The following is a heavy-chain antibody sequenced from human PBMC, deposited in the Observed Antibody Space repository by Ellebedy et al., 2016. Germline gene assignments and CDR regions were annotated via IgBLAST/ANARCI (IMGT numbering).Heavy chain of an antibody. CDR2: ISYDVSNK. Sequence: GGSLRLSXAASGFTFSSYGMHWVRQAPGKGLEWAAVISYDVSNKYYADSVKGRFTISRDNSKNTLYLQMNSLGAEDTAVYYCAKEVLGCSSTSCYVGYYYYYGMDVWGQGTTVTVSS. CDR3: AKEVLGCSSTSCYVGYYYYYGMDV. D-gene: IGHD2-2*01. J-gene: IGHJ6*02. V-gene: IGHV3-30*18. CDR1: GFTFSSYG.